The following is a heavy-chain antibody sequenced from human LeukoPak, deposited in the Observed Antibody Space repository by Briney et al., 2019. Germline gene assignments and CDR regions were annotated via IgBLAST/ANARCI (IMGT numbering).Heavy chain of an antibody. V-gene: IGHV4-34*01. Sequence: SETLSLTCAVYGGSFSGYYWSWIRQPPGKGLEWIGEINHSGSTNYNPSLKSRVTISVDTSKNQFSLKLSSVTAAGTAVYYFARGRYYYGSGSYRNWFDPWGQGTLVTVSS. D-gene: IGHD3-10*01. J-gene: IGHJ5*02. CDR1: GGSFSGYY. CDR3: ARGRYYYGSGSYRNWFDP. CDR2: INHSGST.